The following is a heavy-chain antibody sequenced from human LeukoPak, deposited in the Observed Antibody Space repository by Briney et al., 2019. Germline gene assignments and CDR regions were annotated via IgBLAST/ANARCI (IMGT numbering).Heavy chain of an antibody. D-gene: IGHD4-11*01. CDR3: ARLGLNDYRYFDY. J-gene: IGHJ4*02. CDR1: GYSISSGYY. Sequence: SETLSLTCTVSGYSISSGYYWGRIRQPPGKGLEWIGYIYYSGSTNYNPSLKSRVTISVDASKNQFSLKLSSVTAADTAVYYCARLGLNDYRYFDYWGQGTLVTVSS. CDR2: IYYSGST. V-gene: IGHV4-61*01.